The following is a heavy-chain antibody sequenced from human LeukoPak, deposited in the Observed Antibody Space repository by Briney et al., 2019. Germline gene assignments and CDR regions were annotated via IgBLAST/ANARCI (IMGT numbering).Heavy chain of an antibody. V-gene: IGHV3-21*01. CDR2: ISSSSSYI. J-gene: IGHJ4*02. CDR1: GFTFSSYS. Sequence: PGGSLRLSCAASGFTFSSYSMKWGRQAPGKGLEWGSSISSSSSYIYYADSVKGRFPTSRDNAKNSLYLQMHSLRAEDTAVYYCARDRGYCSSPSCYYGIDYWGQGTLVTVSS. CDR3: ARDRGYCSSPSCYYGIDY. D-gene: IGHD2-2*01.